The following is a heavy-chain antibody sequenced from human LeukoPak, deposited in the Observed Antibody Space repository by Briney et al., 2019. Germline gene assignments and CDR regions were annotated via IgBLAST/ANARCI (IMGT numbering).Heavy chain of an antibody. CDR3: ARGGYYYYDSSGYYSL. D-gene: IGHD3-22*01. CDR2: IYYSGST. J-gene: IGHJ4*02. V-gene: IGHV4-59*01. CDR1: GGSISSYY. Sequence: SETLSLTCTVSGGSISSYYWSWIRQPPGKGLEWIGYIYYSGSTNYNPSLKSRVTISVDTSKNQFSLKLSSVTAADTAVYYCARGGYYYYDSSGYYSLWGQGTLVTVSS.